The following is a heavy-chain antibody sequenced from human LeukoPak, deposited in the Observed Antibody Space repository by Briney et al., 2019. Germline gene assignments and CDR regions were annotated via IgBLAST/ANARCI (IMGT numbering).Heavy chain of an antibody. CDR2: IKEDGSEK. CDR1: GFTFSNYS. J-gene: IGHJ4*02. V-gene: IGHV3-7*01. D-gene: IGHD1-14*01. CDR3: ARDSFETDIDY. Sequence: GGSLRLSCAASGFTFSNYSMNWVRQAPGKGLEWVANIKEDGSEKYYVESMKGRFTISRDNVKNSLYLQINSLRAEDTAVYYCARDSFETDIDYWGQGTLVTVSS.